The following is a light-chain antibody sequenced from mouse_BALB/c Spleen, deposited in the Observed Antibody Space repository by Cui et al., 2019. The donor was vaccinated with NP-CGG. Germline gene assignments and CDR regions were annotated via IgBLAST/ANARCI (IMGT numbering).Light chain of an antibody. CDR3: ALWYSNHWV. Sequence: QAFLTKVSALTTSPGETVTLTCRSSTGAVTTSNYANWVQEKPDHLFTGLIGGTNNRTPGVPARFSGSLIGDKAALTITGAQTEDEAIYFCALWYSNHWVFGGGTKLTVL. J-gene: IGLJ1*01. CDR1: TGAVTTSNY. V-gene: IGLV1*01. CDR2: GTN.